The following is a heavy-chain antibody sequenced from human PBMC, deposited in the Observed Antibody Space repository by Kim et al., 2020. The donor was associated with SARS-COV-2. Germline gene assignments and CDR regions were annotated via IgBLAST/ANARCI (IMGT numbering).Heavy chain of an antibody. J-gene: IGHJ4*02. D-gene: IGHD3-9*01. V-gene: IGHV1-69*04. Sequence: GRVTITADNSTSTAYMELSSLRSEDTAVYYCARDQVDILTGYYKGRGFDYWGQGTLVTVSS. CDR3: ARDQVDILTGYYKGRGFDY.